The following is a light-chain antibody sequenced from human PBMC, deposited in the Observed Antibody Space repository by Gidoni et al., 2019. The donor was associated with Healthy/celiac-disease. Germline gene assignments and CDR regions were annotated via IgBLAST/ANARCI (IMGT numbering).Light chain of an antibody. CDR3: LQHNNYPFT. CDR1: QGIGND. CDR2: AAS. J-gene: IGKJ3*01. Sequence: DIQMTQSQSSLSASVGDRVTITCRASQGIGNDLAGYQQKPGKAPKRLIYAASSLQGGVPSRFSGSGSETEFTLTISSLQPEDFATYYCLQHNNYPFTFGPGTRVDIK. V-gene: IGKV1-17*01.